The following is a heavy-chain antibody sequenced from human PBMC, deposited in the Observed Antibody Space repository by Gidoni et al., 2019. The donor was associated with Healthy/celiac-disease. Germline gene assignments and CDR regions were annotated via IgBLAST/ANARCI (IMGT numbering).Heavy chain of an antibody. CDR2: IYYSGST. V-gene: IGHV4-59*01. CDR1: GGSISSYY. J-gene: IGHJ4*02. Sequence: QVQLQESGPGLVKPSETLSLTCTVSGGSISSYYWSWIRQPPGKGLEWIGYIYYSGSTNYNPSLKSRVTISVDTSKNQFSLKLSSVTAADTAVYYCARAVPSPYYDFWSGSQPWYFDYWGQGTLVTVSS. CDR3: ARAVPSPYYDFWSGSQPWYFDY. D-gene: IGHD3-3*01.